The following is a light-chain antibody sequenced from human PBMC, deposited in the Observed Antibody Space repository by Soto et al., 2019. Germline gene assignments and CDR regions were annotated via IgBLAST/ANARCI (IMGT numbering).Light chain of an antibody. CDR1: QSVNNY. J-gene: IGKJ1*01. CDR2: DTS. Sequence: MVLTHSQATLSFSPWERRTIYHSTSQSVNNYLAWYQQKPGQAPRLLIYDTSNRATGIPARFSGSGSGTDFTLTISRLEPEDFAVYYCQQYGSSPQTFGQGTKVDI. CDR3: QQYGSSPQT. V-gene: IGKV3-20*01.